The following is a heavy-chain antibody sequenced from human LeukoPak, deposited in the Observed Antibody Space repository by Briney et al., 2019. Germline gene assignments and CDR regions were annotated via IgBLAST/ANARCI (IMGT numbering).Heavy chain of an antibody. CDR3: ARWEYYSSSRHPAGD. D-gene: IGHD6-13*01. CDR2: IHYSGIT. J-gene: IGHJ4*02. CDR1: GGSISDSSYY. Sequence: SETLSLTCTVSGGSISDSSYYWGWIRQPPGKGLEWIGSIHYSGITYYNLSLKSQVTISVDTSKNQFSLKLTSVTAADTAVYYCARWEYYSSSRHPAGDWGQGTLVTVSS. V-gene: IGHV4-39*01.